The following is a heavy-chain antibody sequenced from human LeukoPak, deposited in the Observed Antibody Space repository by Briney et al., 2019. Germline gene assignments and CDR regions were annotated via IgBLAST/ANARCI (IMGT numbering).Heavy chain of an antibody. D-gene: IGHD3-22*01. J-gene: IGHJ4*02. V-gene: IGHV4-30-4*08. CDR2: IYYSGST. CDR3: ARVELWPYYDSSGYIDY. Sequence: SETLSLTCTVSGGSISSGDYYWSWIRQPPGKGLEWYGYIYYSGSTYYNPSLKTRVTISVDTSKNQFSLTLSSVTAADTNVYYCARVELWPYYDSSGYIDYWGQGTLVTVSS. CDR1: GGSISSGDYY.